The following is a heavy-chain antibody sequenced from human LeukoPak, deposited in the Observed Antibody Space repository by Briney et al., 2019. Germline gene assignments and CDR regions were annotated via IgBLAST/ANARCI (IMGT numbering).Heavy chain of an antibody. CDR3: ARVSVGGLRRKLQSDY. D-gene: IGHD1-26*01. J-gene: IGHJ4*02. Sequence: SETLSLTCAVYGGSFSGYYWSWIRQPPGKGLEWIGEINHSGSTNYNPSLKSRVTISVDTSKNQSSLKLSSVTAADTAVYYCARVSVGGLRRKLQSDYWGQGTLVTVSS. V-gene: IGHV4-34*01. CDR2: INHSGST. CDR1: GGSFSGYY.